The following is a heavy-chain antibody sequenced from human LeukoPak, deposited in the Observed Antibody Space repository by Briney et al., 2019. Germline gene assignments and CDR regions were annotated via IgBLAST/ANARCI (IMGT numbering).Heavy chain of an antibody. CDR1: GFTFSDYY. V-gene: IGHV3-11*04. Sequence: PGGSLRLSCAASGFTFSDYYMSRIRQAPGKGLEWVSYISNSGSTMYYADSVKGRFTISRDNAKNSLYLQMNSLRAEDTAVYYCVSRLQGTLGRDCYMDVWGKGTTVTVSS. D-gene: IGHD5-12*01. CDR2: ISNSGSTM. J-gene: IGHJ6*03. CDR3: VSRLQGTLGRDCYMDV.